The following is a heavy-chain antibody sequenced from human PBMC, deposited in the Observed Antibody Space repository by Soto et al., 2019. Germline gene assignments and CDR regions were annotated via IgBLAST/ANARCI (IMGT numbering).Heavy chain of an antibody. CDR1: GGSISSYY. CDR2: IYTSGST. V-gene: IGHV4-4*07. J-gene: IGHJ5*02. Sequence: QVQLQASGPGLVKPSETLSLTCTVSGGSISSYYWSWIRQPAGKGLERIGRIYTSGSTHYTPSPTSRVTISVDTSKSEFSLQLSSVTAADTAVYYFARSIAEDDRNWFDPWCQGTLVTVSS. D-gene: IGHD6-6*01. CDR3: ARSIAEDDRNWFDP.